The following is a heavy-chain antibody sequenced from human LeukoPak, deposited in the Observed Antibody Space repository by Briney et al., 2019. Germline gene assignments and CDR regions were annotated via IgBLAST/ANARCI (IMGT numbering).Heavy chain of an antibody. D-gene: IGHD6-13*01. Sequence: GGSLRLSCAASGFTFSSYAMHWVRQAPGKGLEWVAVISYDGSNKYYADSVKGRFTISRDNSKNTLYLQMNSLRGEDTAVYYCAKVGEQQLADYWGQGTLVTVSS. V-gene: IGHV3-30-3*01. CDR1: GFTFSSYA. CDR2: ISYDGSNK. CDR3: AKVGEQQLADY. J-gene: IGHJ4*02.